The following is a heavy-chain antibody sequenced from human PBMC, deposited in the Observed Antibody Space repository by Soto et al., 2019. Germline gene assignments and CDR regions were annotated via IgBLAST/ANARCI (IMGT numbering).Heavy chain of an antibody. CDR2: IGTAGDT. CDR3: AKSHESGPHFFAS. J-gene: IGHJ4*02. D-gene: IGHD1-26*01. Sequence: GGSLRLSCEASGFTFSGFDMHWVRQPTGKGLEWVSSIGTAGDTYYAVSVKGRFTISRDNAKNSLSLQMNSLRAGDMAVYFCAKSHESGPHFFASWGQGTPVTVSS. V-gene: IGHV3-13*01. CDR1: GFTFSGFD.